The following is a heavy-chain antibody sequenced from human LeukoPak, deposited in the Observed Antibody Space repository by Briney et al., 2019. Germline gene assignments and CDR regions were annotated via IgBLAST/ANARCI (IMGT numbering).Heavy chain of an antibody. D-gene: IGHD4-17*01. CDR1: GFTFSSYA. V-gene: IGHV3-23*01. J-gene: IGHJ4*02. CDR3: ARDLGSSTVTTAFDY. Sequence: GGSLRLSCVASGFTFSSYAMSWVRQAPGRGLEWVSSIGGTGVNTYYADSVKGRFTISRDNSKNTLYLQMNSLRAEDTAVYFCARDLGSSTVTTAFDYWGQGTLVTVSS. CDR2: IGGTGVNT.